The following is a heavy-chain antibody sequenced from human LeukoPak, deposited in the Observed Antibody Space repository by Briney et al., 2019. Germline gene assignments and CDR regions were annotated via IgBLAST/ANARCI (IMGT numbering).Heavy chain of an antibody. CDR3: ARSGFSYYYYMDV. CDR2: INHSGST. D-gene: IGHD3-10*01. Sequence: PSETLSLTCAVYGGSFSGYYWSWIRQPPGKGLEWIGEINHSGSTSYNPSLKSRVTISVDTSKNQFSLKLSPVTAADTAVYYCARSGFSYYYYMDVWGKGTTVTVSS. V-gene: IGHV4-34*01. CDR1: GGSFSGYY. J-gene: IGHJ6*03.